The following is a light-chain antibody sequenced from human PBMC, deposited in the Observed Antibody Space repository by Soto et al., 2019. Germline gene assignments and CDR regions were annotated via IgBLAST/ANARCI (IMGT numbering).Light chain of an antibody. CDR2: YDN. CDR3: QVWDSSSDQAV. V-gene: IGLV3-21*04. CDR1: NIGSKS. Sequence: SYELTQPPSVSVAPGKTARITCGGNNIGSKSVHWYPQKPGQAPVLVIYYDNDRPSGIPERFSGSNSGNTATLTISRVEAGDEADYYCQVWDSSSDQAVFGGGTQLTVL. J-gene: IGLJ7*01.